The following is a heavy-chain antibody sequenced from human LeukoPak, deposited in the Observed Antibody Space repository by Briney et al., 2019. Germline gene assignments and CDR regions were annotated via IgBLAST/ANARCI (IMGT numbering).Heavy chain of an antibody. Sequence: GSLRLSRAASGFTFSDYQMDWNRQAPGKGLEGVSYISSSGSTIYYADSVKGRFTISRDNAKNSLYLQMNSLRAEDTAVYYCARTGRADYSNYEEYFQHWGQGTLVTVSS. CDR3: ARTGRADYSNYEEYFQH. J-gene: IGHJ1*01. CDR2: ISSSGSTI. D-gene: IGHD4-4*01. V-gene: IGHV3-11*01. CDR1: GFTFSDYQ.